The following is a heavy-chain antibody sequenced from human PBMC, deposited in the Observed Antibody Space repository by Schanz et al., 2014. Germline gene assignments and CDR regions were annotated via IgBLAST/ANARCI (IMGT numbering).Heavy chain of an antibody. Sequence: QIQLVESGGGVVQPGTSLRLSCTISGFSFSRYGMHWVRQAPGKGLEWVAVISSDETVTYYVDSVKGRFTISRDNSKNTLDLQMSSLKTEDTAVYYCAKIGYGGLLNYYIDHWGQGTLVTVSS. D-gene: IGHD3-16*01. CDR3: AKIGYGGLLNYYIDH. CDR1: GFSFSRYG. J-gene: IGHJ4*02. CDR2: ISSDETVT. V-gene: IGHV3-30*18.